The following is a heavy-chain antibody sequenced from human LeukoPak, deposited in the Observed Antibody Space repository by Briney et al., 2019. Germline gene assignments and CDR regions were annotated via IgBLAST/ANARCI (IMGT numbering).Heavy chain of an antibody. J-gene: IGHJ4*02. V-gene: IGHV3-11*04. CDR1: GLTFSDYY. CDR2: ISSSGSSL. CDR3: ARGSTVVGYFDY. D-gene: IGHD4-23*01. Sequence: PGGSLRLSCAVSGLTFSDYYMSWIRQAPGKGLEWVSYISSSGSSLFYADSVKGRFTISRDNSKNTLYLQMNSLRAEDTAVYYCARGSTVVGYFDYWGQGTLVTVSS.